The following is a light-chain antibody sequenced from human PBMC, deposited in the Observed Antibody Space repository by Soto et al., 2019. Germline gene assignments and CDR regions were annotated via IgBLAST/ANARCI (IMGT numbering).Light chain of an antibody. CDR3: LQDYNYPLT. CDR1: QGIRND. CDR2: AAS. J-gene: IGKJ4*01. V-gene: IGKV1-6*01. Sequence: QRSQCPSYLQASVGDRVTITCRASQGIRNDLGWYQQKPGKAPKLLIYAASSLQSGVPSRFSGSGSGTDFTLTISSLQPEDFATYYCLQDYNYPLTFGGRTKLDIK.